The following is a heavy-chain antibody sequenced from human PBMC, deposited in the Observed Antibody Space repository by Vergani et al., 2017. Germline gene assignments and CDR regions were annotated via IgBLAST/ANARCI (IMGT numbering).Heavy chain of an antibody. CDR1: GYTFTSYY. Sequence: QVQLVQSGAEVKKPGASVKVSCKASGYTFTSYYMHWVRQAPGQGLEWMGIINPSGGSTSYAQKFQGRVTMTRDTSTSTVYMELSRLRSDDTAVYYCASSQSGEYCSSTSCPIEGGYYYYGMDVWGQGTTVTVSS. D-gene: IGHD2-2*01. V-gene: IGHV1-46*01. CDR2: INPSGGST. J-gene: IGHJ6*02. CDR3: ASSQSGEYCSSTSCPIEGGYYYYGMDV.